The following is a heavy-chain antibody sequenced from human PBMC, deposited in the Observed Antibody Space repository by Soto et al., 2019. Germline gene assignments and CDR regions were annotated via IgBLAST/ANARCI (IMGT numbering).Heavy chain of an antibody. CDR2: IYYTGST. V-gene: IGHV4-59*01. CDR3: ARVTTLVTGFDY. CDR1: GGSISSYY. Sequence: QVQLQESGPGLVKPSETLSLTCTVSGGSISSYYWGWIRQPPGKGLEWIGCIYYTGSTNYSPSLKSRLTISVDTSKNQFSLKLSSVTAADTAVYYCARVTTLVTGFDYWGQGTLVTVSS. D-gene: IGHD1-1*01. J-gene: IGHJ4*02.